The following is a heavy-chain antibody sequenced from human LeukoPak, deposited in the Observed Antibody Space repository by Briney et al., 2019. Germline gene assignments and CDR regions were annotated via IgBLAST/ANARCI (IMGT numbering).Heavy chain of an antibody. D-gene: IGHD4-17*01. Sequence: PSETLSLTRAVYGGSFSGYYWSWIRQPPGKGLEWIGEINHSGSTNYNPSLKSRVTISVDTSKNQFSLKLSSVTAADTAVYYCARWATVTMDYWGQGTLVTVSS. CDR1: GGSFSGYY. V-gene: IGHV4-34*01. CDR3: ARWATVTMDY. CDR2: INHSGST. J-gene: IGHJ4*02.